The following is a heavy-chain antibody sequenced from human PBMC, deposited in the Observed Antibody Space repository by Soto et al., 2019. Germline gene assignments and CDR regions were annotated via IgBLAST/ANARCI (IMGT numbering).Heavy chain of an antibody. Sequence: GASVKVSCKASGGTFSSYTISWVRQAPGQGLEWMGRIIPILGIANYAQKFQGRVTITADKSTRTAYMELSSLRSEDTAVYYCARAPYYYDSTGYYGSEYWGQGTLVTVSS. J-gene: IGHJ4*02. D-gene: IGHD3-22*01. CDR1: GGTFSSYT. CDR3: ARAPYYYDSTGYYGSEY. CDR2: IIPILGIA. V-gene: IGHV1-69*02.